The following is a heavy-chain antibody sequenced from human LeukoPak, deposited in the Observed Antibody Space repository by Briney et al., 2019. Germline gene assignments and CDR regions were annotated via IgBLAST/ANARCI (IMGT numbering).Heavy chain of an antibody. D-gene: IGHD2-8*01. CDR2: INGDGSEK. CDR1: GFTFGPDW. Sequence: GGSLRLSCAASGFTFGPDWMSWVRQVPGKGLEWVANINGDGSEKFYVDSVKGRFTIARDNAKNSLYLQMNSLRAEDTAVYYCATIENGYYYYMNVWGTGTTVTVSS. V-gene: IGHV3-7*01. J-gene: IGHJ6*03. CDR3: ATIENGYYYYMNV.